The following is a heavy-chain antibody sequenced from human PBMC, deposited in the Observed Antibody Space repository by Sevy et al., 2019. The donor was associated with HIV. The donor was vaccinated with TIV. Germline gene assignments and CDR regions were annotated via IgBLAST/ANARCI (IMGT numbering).Heavy chain of an antibody. Sequence: GGSLRLSCAASGFTFSYYRMSWVRQAPGKGLEWVANIKGDGSEIYYVDSMKGRFTIYRDNAKNSLFLEMNSLRAEDTAVYYCARDPGGRDWFDPWGQGTLVTVSS. CDR3: ARDPGGRDWFDP. CDR1: GFTFSYYR. D-gene: IGHD2-15*01. J-gene: IGHJ5*02. V-gene: IGHV3-7*03. CDR2: IKGDGSEI.